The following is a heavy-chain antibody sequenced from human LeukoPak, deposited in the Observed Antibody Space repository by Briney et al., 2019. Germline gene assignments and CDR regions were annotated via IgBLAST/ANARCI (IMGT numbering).Heavy chain of an antibody. V-gene: IGHV4-59*01. CDR3: ARNHYYDSSGYYGGFDY. D-gene: IGHD3-22*01. Sequence: SETLSLTCTVSGGSISSYYWSWIRQPPGKGREWIGYIYYSGSTNYNPSLKSRVTISVDTSKNQFSLKLSSVTAADTAVYYCARNHYYDSSGYYGGFDYWGQGTLVTVSS. J-gene: IGHJ4*02. CDR2: IYYSGST. CDR1: GGSISSYY.